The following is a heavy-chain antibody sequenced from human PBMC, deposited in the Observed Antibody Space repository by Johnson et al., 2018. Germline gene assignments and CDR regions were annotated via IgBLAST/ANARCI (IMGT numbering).Heavy chain of an antibody. J-gene: IGHJ6*03. V-gene: IGHV3-9*01. CDR3: AKESGGRYSSPRYYYYSMDV. CDR2: ISWNSGSI. Sequence: EVQLVETGGGLVQPGRSLRLSCAASGFTFDDYAMHWVRQAPGKGLEWVSGISWNSGSIGYADSVKGRFTISRDNAKNSLYLQMNSLRAEDTALYYCAKESGGRYSSPRYYYYSMDVWGKGTTVTVSS. D-gene: IGHD2-15*01. CDR1: GFTFDDYA.